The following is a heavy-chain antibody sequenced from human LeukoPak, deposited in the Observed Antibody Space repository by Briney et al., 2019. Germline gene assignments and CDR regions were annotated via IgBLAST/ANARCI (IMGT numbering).Heavy chain of an antibody. V-gene: IGHV3-48*04. CDR2: ISSSSSTI. CDR1: GFTFSSYS. D-gene: IGHD3-10*01. CDR3: ARARYGSGGYFFDF. Sequence: GGSLRLSCTASGFTFSSYSTNWVRQAPGKGLEWVSYISSSSSTIYYADSVKGRFTISRDNAKSSLYLQMNSLRGEDTAVYYCARARYGSGGYFFDFWGQGTLVTVSS. J-gene: IGHJ4*02.